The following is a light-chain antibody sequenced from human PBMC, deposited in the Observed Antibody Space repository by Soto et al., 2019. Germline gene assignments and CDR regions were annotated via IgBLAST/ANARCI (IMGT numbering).Light chain of an antibody. CDR2: EVV. CDR3: QSYDSSLSGSV. Sequence: QSALTQPPSASGSPGQSVTISCTGTKSDIGVYDFVSWYQHHPGKAPRLIIYEVVQRPSGVPDRFSGSKSGNTASLTVSGLQAADEADYYCQSYDSSLSGSVFGGGTQLTVL. CDR1: KSDIGVYDF. J-gene: IGLJ2*01. V-gene: IGLV2-8*01.